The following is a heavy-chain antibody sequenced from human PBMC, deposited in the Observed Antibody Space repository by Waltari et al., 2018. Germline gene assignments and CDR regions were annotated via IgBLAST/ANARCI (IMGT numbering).Heavy chain of an antibody. D-gene: IGHD4-4*01. CDR1: GGSFSGYY. CDR2: INHSGST. V-gene: IGHV4-34*01. Sequence: QVQLQQWGAGLLKPSETLSLTCAVYGGSFSGYYWSWLRQPPGKGLEWIGEINHSGSTNYNPSLKSRVTISVDTSKNQFSLKLSSVTAADTAVYYCARAPSYSNYASYGMDVWGQGTTVTVSS. CDR3: ARAPSYSNYASYGMDV. J-gene: IGHJ6*02.